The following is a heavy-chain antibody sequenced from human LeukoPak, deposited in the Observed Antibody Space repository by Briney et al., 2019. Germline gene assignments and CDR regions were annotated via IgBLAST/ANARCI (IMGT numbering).Heavy chain of an antibody. CDR2: ISQDGSGK. CDR1: GFTFSNYW. Sequence: QPGGSLRLSCGASGFTFSNYWMSWVRQAPGKGLEWVINISQDGSGKNYADSVEGRFTISRDNAKNSLYLQMNSLRAEDTAVYYCARALTTLTYEGYWGQGTLVTVSS. V-gene: IGHV3-7*03. D-gene: IGHD1-1*01. CDR3: ARALTTLTYEGY. J-gene: IGHJ4*02.